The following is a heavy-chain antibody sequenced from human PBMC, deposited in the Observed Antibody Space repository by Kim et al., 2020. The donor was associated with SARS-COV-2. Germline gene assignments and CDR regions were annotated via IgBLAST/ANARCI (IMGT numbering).Heavy chain of an antibody. CDR2: INPSGGST. Sequence: ASVKVSCKASGYTFTSSHIQWVRQAPGQGLEWMGTINPSGGSTTYAQKLQGRVSMTRDTSTGTVYMELSSLRSEDTALYYCARGTWGGGGWGYGSGQYNRFDPWGQGTLVTVSS. J-gene: IGHJ5*02. V-gene: IGHV1-46*03. D-gene: IGHD3-10*01. CDR3: ARGTWGGGGWGYGSGQYNRFDP. CDR1: GYTFTSSH.